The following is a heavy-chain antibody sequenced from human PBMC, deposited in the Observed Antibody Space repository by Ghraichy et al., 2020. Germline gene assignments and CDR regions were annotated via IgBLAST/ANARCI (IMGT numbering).Heavy chain of an antibody. V-gene: IGHV2-70*01. D-gene: IGHD6-13*01. J-gene: IGHJ2*01. CDR2: IDWDDDK. CDR3: ARSSSSWAYRNWYFDL. Sequence: SGPTLVKPTQTLTLTCTFSGFSLSTSGMCVSWIRQPPGKALEWLALIDWDDDKYYSTSLKTRLTISKDTSKNQVVLTMTNMDPVDTATYYCARSSSSWAYRNWYFDLWGRGTLVTVSS. CDR1: GFSLSTSGMC.